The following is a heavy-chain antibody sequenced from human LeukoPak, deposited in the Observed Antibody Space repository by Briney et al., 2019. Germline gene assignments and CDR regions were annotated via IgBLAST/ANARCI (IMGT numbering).Heavy chain of an antibody. Sequence: ASVKVSCTASGGTFISYAISWVRQAPGRGLEWMGGIIPIFGTANYAQKFQGRVTITTDESTSTAYMELSSLRSEDTAVYYCASFGLTGQDRPRFDYWGQGTLVTVSS. V-gene: IGHV1-69*05. J-gene: IGHJ4*02. D-gene: IGHD3-9*01. CDR2: IIPIFGTA. CDR3: ASFGLTGQDRPRFDY. CDR1: GGTFISYA.